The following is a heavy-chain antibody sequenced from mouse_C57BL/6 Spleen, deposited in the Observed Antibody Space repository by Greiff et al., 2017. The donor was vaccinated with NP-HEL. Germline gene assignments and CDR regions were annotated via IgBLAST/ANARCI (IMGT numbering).Heavy chain of an antibody. D-gene: IGHD2-13*01. V-gene: IGHV10-1*01. CDR1: GFSFNTYA. J-gene: IGHJ4*01. CDR2: IRSKSNNYAT. Sequence: EVQLVESGGGLVQPKGSLKLSCAASGFSFNTYAMNWVRQAPGKGLEWVARIRSKSNNYATYYADSVKDRFTISRDDSESMLYLQMNNLKTEDTAMYYCVRHDYYLGAMDYWGQGTSVTVSS. CDR3: VRHDYYLGAMDY.